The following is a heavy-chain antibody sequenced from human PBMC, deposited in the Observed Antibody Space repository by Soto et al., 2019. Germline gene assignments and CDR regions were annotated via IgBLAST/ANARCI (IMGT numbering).Heavy chain of an antibody. J-gene: IGHJ4*02. D-gene: IGHD2-2*03. V-gene: IGHV3-23*01. Sequence: QPGGSLRLSCAASGFTFSSYTMAWVRQAPGKGLEWVSSISGSGGSPSYADSVQGRFTISRDNPKNTLSLQMNSLRAEDTAVYYCANRPVLDIVVAVDYWGQGTLVTVSS. CDR3: ANRPVLDIVVAVDY. CDR2: ISGSGGSP. CDR1: GFTFSSYT.